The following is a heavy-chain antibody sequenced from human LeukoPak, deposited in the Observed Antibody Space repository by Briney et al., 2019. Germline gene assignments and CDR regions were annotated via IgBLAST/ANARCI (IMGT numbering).Heavy chain of an antibody. CDR3: ARQVNDILTGQFDY. Sequence: SETLSLTCTVSGGSISSSSYYWGWIRQPPGKGLEWIGSIYYSGSTYYNPSLKSRVTISVDTSKNQFSLKLSSVTAADTAVYYCARQVNDILTGQFDYWGQGTLVTVSS. V-gene: IGHV4-39*07. CDR1: GGSISSSSYY. D-gene: IGHD3-9*01. CDR2: IYYSGST. J-gene: IGHJ4*02.